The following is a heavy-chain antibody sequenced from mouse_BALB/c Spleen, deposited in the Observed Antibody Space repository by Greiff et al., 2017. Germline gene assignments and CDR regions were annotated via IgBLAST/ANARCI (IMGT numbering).Heavy chain of an antibody. D-gene: IGHD2-4*01. V-gene: IGHV1-54*01. CDR2: INPGSGGT. Sequence: QVQLQQSGAELVRPGTSVKVSCKASGYAFTNYLIEWVQQRPGQGLEWIGVINPGSGGTNYNEKFKGKATLTADKSSSTAYMQLSSLTSDDSAVYFCARGYDYDEAMDYWGQGTSVTVSS. CDR1: GYAFTNYL. J-gene: IGHJ4*01. CDR3: ARGYDYDEAMDY.